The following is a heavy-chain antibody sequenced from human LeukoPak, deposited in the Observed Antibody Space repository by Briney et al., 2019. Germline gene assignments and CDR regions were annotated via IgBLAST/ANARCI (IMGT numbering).Heavy chain of an antibody. CDR1: GFTFSSYW. V-gene: IGHV3-7*01. D-gene: IGHD3-10*01. J-gene: IGHJ5*02. Sequence: GGSLRLSCAASGFTFSSYWMSWVRQAPGKGLEWVANIKKDGSEKHYVDSVKGRFTISRDNAKNSVYLQMSSLRAEDTAVYHCAKYAHGSGTSFDPWGQGTLVTVSS. CDR2: IKKDGSEK. CDR3: AKYAHGSGTSFDP.